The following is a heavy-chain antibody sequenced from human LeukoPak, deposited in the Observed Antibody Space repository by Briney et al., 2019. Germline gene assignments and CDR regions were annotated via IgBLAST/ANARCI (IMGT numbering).Heavy chain of an antibody. CDR2: IYYSGST. J-gene: IGHJ4*02. CDR1: GGSISSGGYY. Sequence: PSQTLSLTCTVSGGSISSGGYYWSWIRQHPVKGLEWIGYIYYSGSTYYNPSLKSRVTISVDTSKNQFSLKLSSVTAADTAVYYCARDRYGDYPFDYWGQGTLVTVSS. V-gene: IGHV4-31*03. CDR3: ARDRYGDYPFDY. D-gene: IGHD4-17*01.